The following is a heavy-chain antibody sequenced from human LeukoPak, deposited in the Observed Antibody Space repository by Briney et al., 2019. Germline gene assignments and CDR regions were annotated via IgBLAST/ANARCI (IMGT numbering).Heavy chain of an antibody. J-gene: IGHJ4*02. D-gene: IGHD1-1*01. CDR1: GFTVSSNY. Sequence: QSGGSLRLSCAASGFTVSSNYMSWVRQAPGKGLEWVAFIWFDGSNKHYADSVKGRFTISRDNSEDTLYLQMNSLRAEDTAVYYCVRDPSGSGFAFDSWGQGALVTVSS. V-gene: IGHV3-33*08. CDR3: VRDPSGSGFAFDS. CDR2: IWFDGSNK.